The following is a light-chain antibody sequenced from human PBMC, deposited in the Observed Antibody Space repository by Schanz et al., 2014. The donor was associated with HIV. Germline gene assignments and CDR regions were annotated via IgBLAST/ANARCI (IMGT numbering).Light chain of an antibody. CDR3: QQYGSSPPIT. CDR2: GAS. V-gene: IGKV3-15*01. Sequence: EIVMTQSPATLSVSPGERATLSCRASQRISSNLAWYQQKPGQAPRLLLYGASTRATGIPARFSGSGSGTEFTLTINRVEPADFAVYYCQQYGSSPPITFGQGTRLEI. CDR1: QRISSN. J-gene: IGKJ5*01.